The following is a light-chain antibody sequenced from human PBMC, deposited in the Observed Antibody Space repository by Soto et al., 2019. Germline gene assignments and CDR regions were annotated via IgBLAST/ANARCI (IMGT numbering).Light chain of an antibody. J-gene: IGLJ1*01. CDR3: CSYAGSSTLYV. CDR2: EVN. Sequence: QSVLTQPASVSGSPGQSITISCTGTSSDVGSYNLVSWYQQHPGKAPKLMIYEVNKRPSGVSNRFSGSKSGNTASLTISGLQAEDEADYYCCSYAGSSTLYVFGTGNKVTV. CDR1: SSDVGSYNL. V-gene: IGLV2-23*02.